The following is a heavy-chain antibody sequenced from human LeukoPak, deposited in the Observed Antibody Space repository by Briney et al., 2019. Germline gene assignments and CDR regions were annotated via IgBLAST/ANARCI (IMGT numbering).Heavy chain of an antibody. CDR2: ISSSSSYI. CDR3: ARGQILSTVGQPDFDF. Sequence: GGSLRLSCAASGFTFSSYSMNWVRQAPGKGLEWVSSISSSSSYIYYADSMKGRFTISRDNAKNSLYLQMNSLRAEDTTVYYCARGQILSTVGQPDFDFWGQGTLVTVSS. D-gene: IGHD1-26*01. CDR1: GFTFSSYS. J-gene: IGHJ4*02. V-gene: IGHV3-21*01.